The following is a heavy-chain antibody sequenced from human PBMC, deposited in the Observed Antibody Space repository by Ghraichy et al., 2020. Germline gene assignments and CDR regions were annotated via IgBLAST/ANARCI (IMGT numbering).Heavy chain of an antibody. V-gene: IGHV3-33*01. CDR1: GFTFSSYG. D-gene: IGHD6-6*01. CDR2: IWYDGSNK. Sequence: GGSLRLSCAASGFTFSSYGMHWVRQAPGKGLEWVAVIWYDGSNKYYADSVKGRFTISRDNSKNTLYLQMNSLRAEDTAVYYCARDPQRGSSAAYYFDYWGQGTLVTVSS. J-gene: IGHJ4*02. CDR3: ARDPQRGSSAAYYFDY.